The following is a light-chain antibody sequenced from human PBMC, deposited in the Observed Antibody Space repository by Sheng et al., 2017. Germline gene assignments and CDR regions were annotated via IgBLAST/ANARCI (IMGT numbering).Light chain of an antibody. V-gene: IGKV3-15*01. CDR2: GVS. CDR1: QSVARD. J-gene: IGKJ4*01. Sequence: EVVMTQSPATLSVSPGESATLSCRASQSVARDFAWYQQKPGQAPRLLIYGVSTRAADTPARFSGSGSETEFTLTINSLRSEDIAVYYCQQYHNWPPGATFGGGTKVEIK. CDR3: QQYHNWPPGAT.